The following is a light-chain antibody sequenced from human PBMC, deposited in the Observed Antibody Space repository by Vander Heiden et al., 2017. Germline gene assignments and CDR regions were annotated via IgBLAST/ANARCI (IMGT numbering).Light chain of an antibody. CDR1: QSDLDSSNNKNH. Sequence: DIVMTQSPDSLAVSLGERATINCKSSQSDLDSSNNKNHLAWYRQKPGQPPKLVIYWASTRESGVPDRFSGSGSGTDFTLTISSLQAEDVAVYYCQQYCSLPLTFGQGTRLGIK. J-gene: IGKJ5*01. V-gene: IGKV4-1*01. CDR2: WAS. CDR3: QQYCSLPLT.